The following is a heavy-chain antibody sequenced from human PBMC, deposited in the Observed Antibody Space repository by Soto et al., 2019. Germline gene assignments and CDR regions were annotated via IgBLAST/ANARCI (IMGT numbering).Heavy chain of an antibody. CDR3: AKDIAFDWVIIFLLPADHRDAYSI. V-gene: IGHV3-9*01. Sequence: GGSLRLSCAASGFTFDDYAMHWVRQAPGKGLEWVSGISWNSGSIGYADSVKGRFTISRDNAKNSLYLQMNSLRAEDTALYYCAKDIAFDWVIIFLLPADHRDAYSIPSQGTMVTVSS. J-gene: IGHJ3*02. CDR1: GFTFDDYA. CDR2: ISWNSGSI. D-gene: IGHD3-3*01.